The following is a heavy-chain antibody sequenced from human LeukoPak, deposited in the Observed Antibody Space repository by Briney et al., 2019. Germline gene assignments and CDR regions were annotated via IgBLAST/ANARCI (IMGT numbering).Heavy chain of an antibody. CDR1: GYTFTSYG. D-gene: IGHD2-2*02. J-gene: IGHJ5*02. CDR2: ISAYNGNT. V-gene: IGHV1-18*01. Sequence: ASVKVSCKASGYTFTSYGIIWVRQAPGQGLEWMGWISAYNGNTNYAQKLQGRVTMTTDTSTSTAYMELRSLRSDDTAVYYCARAFAGGHYCSSTSCYTPGHNWFDPWGQGTLVTVSS. CDR3: ARAFAGGHYCSSTSCYTPGHNWFDP.